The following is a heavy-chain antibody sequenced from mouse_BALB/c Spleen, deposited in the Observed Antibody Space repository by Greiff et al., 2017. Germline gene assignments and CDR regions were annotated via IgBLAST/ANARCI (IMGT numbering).Heavy chain of an antibody. CDR1: GFTFSSYT. CDR2: ISSGGSYT. D-gene: IGHD1-1*01. V-gene: IGHV5-6-4*01. J-gene: IGHJ3*01. Sequence: EVKLMESGGGLVKPGGSLKLSCAASGFTFSSYTMSWVRQTPEKRLEWVATISSGGSYTYYPDSVKGRFTISRDNAKNTLYLQMSSLKSEDTAMYYCTRDPDYYGSSWFAYWGQGTLVTGSA. CDR3: TRDPDYYGSSWFAY.